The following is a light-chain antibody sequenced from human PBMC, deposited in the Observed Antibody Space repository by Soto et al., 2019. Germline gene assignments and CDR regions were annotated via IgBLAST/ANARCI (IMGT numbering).Light chain of an antibody. Sequence: DIQMTQSPSTLSGSVGDRVTITCRASQTISSLLAWYQQKPGKAPKLLIYKASTLKSGVPSRFSGSGSGTEFTLTISSLQPEDFATYYCQHYYSYSETFGQGTKVDIK. CDR1: QTISSL. V-gene: IGKV1-5*03. J-gene: IGKJ1*01. CDR3: QHYYSYSET. CDR2: KAS.